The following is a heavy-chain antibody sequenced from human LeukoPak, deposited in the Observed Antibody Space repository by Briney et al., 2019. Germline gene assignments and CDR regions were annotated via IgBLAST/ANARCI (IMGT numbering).Heavy chain of an antibody. CDR1: GGTFSSYA. CDR3: ATIPREGYDFWSAYYYYYMDV. Sequence: SVKVSCKASGGTFSSYAISWVRQAPGQGLEWMGGIIPIFGTANYAQKFQGRITITADESTSTAYMELSSLRSEDTAVYYCATIPREGYDFWSAYYYYYMDVWGKGTTVTVSS. D-gene: IGHD3-3*01. J-gene: IGHJ6*03. V-gene: IGHV1-69*01. CDR2: IIPIFGTA.